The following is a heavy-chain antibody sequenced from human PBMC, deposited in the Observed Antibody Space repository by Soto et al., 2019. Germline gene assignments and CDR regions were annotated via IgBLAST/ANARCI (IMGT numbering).Heavy chain of an antibody. J-gene: IGHJ6*03. CDR1: GFTFSSYV. CDR2: ISSNGGST. CDR3: ARVGGSGSYYYYYMDV. D-gene: IGHD3-10*01. Sequence: GGSLRLSCAASGFTFSSYVMHWVRQAPGKGLEYVSAISSNGGSTYYANSVKGRFTISRDNSKNTLYPQMGSLRAEDMAVYYCARVGGSGSYYYYYMDVWGKGTTVTVSS. V-gene: IGHV3-64*01.